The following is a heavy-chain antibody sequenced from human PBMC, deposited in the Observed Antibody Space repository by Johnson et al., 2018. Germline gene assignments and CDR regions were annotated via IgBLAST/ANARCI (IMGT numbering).Heavy chain of an antibody. D-gene: IGHD1-1*01. CDR2: INGDGSST. Sequence: VQLQESGGVLVQPGGSLRLSCAASGFTFSSYWMHWVRQAPGKGLGWVSRINGDGSSTRYAEFVKGRFTNSRDNAKKTLYLPMNRRRAEDTAVYYGARDWRDYGL. CDR3: ARDWRDYGL. V-gene: IGHV3-74*01. CDR1: GFTFSSYW. J-gene: IGHJ6*01.